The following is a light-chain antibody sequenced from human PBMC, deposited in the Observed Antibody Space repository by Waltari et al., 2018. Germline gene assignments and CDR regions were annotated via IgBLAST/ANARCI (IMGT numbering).Light chain of an antibody. Sequence: QSALTQPASVSGSPGQSITISCPGTSSDVGSYTLVAWYQQHPGKAPKLMIYEGSKRPSGVSNRFSGSKSGNTASLTISGLQAEDEADYYCCSYAGSLVVFGGGTKLTVL. CDR3: CSYAGSLVV. J-gene: IGLJ2*01. CDR1: SSDVGSYTL. V-gene: IGLV2-23*01. CDR2: EGS.